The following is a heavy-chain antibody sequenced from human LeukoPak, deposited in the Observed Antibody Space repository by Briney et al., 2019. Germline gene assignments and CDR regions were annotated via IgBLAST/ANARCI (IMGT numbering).Heavy chain of an antibody. V-gene: IGHV1-46*01. CDR1: GYTFISHY. D-gene: IGHD6-19*01. CDR2: INPNGGST. J-gene: IGHJ5*02. Sequence: ASVKVSCKASGYTFISHYMHWVRQAPGQGLEWMGIINPNGGSTSYAQKFQGRVTMTRDMSTSTVYMELSSLRSEDTAVYYCARVGRIAVAGTGGGWFDPWGQGTLVTVSS. CDR3: ARVGRIAVAGTGGGWFDP.